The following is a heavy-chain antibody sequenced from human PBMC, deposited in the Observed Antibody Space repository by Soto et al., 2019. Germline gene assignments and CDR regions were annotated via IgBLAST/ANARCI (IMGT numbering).Heavy chain of an antibody. CDR3: AREGQYDFWSGSPFDY. J-gene: IGHJ4*02. D-gene: IGHD3-3*01. CDR1: GFTFSSYW. CDR2: IKQDGSEK. V-gene: IGHV3-7*01. Sequence: GGSLRLSCAASGFTFSSYWMSWVRQAPGKGLEWVANIKQDGSEKYYVDSVKGRFTISRDNAKNSLYLQMNSLRAEDTAVYYCAREGQYDFWSGSPFDYWGQGTLVTVSS.